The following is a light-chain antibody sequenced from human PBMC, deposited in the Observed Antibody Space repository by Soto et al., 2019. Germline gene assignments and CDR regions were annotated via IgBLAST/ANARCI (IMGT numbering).Light chain of an antibody. V-gene: IGKV3-20*01. J-gene: IGKJ5*01. CDR2: GAS. Sequence: EFVLTQSPGTLSLSPGERATLSCRASQTVRNNYLAWYQQKPGQAPRLLIYGASSRATGIRDRFSGSGSGTDFTLTISRLEPEDFAVYYCQQYGSSPPITFGQGTRLEIK. CDR3: QQYGSSPPIT. CDR1: QTVRNNY.